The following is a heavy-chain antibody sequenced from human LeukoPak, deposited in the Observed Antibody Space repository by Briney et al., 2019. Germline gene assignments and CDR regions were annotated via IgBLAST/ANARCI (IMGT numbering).Heavy chain of an antibody. J-gene: IGHJ4*02. D-gene: IGHD6-13*01. CDR3: ARVRQQLDY. CDR1: GGSISSYY. V-gene: IGHV4-59*01. Sequence: SETLSLTCTVSGGSISSYYWSWIRQPPGKGLEWIGYIYYSGSTNYNPSLKSRVTILVDTSKNRFSLKLSSVTAADTAVYYCARVRQQLDYWGQGTLVTVSS. CDR2: IYYSGST.